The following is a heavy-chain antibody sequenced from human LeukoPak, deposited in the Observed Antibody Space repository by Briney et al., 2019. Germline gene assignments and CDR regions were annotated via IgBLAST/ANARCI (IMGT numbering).Heavy chain of an antibody. J-gene: IGHJ4*02. CDR2: ISAYNGNT. D-gene: IGHD3-22*01. CDR1: GYTFSSYG. CDR3: ARDTYYYDSSGYFDY. V-gene: IGHV1-18*01. Sequence: ASVKVSCKASGYTFSSYGISWVRQAPGQGREWMGWISAYNGNTNYAQKLQGRVTMTTDTSTSTAYMELRSLRSDDTAVYYCARDTYYYDSSGYFDYWGQGTPVTVSS.